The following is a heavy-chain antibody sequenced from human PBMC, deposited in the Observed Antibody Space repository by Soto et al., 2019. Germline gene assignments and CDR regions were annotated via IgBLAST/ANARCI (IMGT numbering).Heavy chain of an antibody. V-gene: IGHV4-38-2*01. Sequence: SETLSLTCAVSGHSISSDYYWGWTRQPPGKGLEWIGSIYHSGSTYYNPSLKSRVTISVDTSKNQFSLKLSSVTAADTAVYYCARASIGYSHGPFDYWGQGTLVTVSS. CDR3: ARASIGYSHGPFDY. CDR2: IYHSGST. J-gene: IGHJ4*02. CDR1: GHSISSDYY. D-gene: IGHD5-18*01.